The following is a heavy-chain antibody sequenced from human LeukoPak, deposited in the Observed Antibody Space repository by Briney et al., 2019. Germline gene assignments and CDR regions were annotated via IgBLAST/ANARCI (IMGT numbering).Heavy chain of an antibody. J-gene: IGHJ4*02. CDR1: GFTFSISA. D-gene: IGHD2-21*01. Sequence: GGSLRLSCSASGFTFSISAMNWVRQAPGKGLEWVSSINNVASHIYYADSVKGRFTISRDKSKNTLYLQMNSLRAEDTAVYYCAKGYCGGDCPFDCWGQGTLVTVSS. CDR2: INNVASHI. CDR3: AKGYCGGDCPFDC. V-gene: IGHV3-21*01.